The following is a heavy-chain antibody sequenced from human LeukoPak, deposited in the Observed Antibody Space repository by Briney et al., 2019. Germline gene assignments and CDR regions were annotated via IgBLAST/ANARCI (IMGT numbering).Heavy chain of an antibody. CDR1: SGSLSGYY. CDR2: INHSGST. V-gene: IGHV4-34*01. J-gene: IGHJ4*02. CDR3: TRPYYYDSSGYPDH. Sequence: SETLSLTCALYSGSLSGYYCSCIRHPPEKWLEWNGEINHSGSTNYNASLKSRVTISVDTYKNQFSLKLSSVTAADTGVYYCTRPYYYDSSGYPDHWGQGTLVTVSS. D-gene: IGHD3-22*01.